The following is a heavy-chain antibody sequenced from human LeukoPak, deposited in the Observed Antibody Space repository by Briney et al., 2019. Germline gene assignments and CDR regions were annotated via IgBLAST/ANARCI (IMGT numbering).Heavy chain of an antibody. CDR1: GFTFSTYV. J-gene: IGHJ4*02. V-gene: IGHV3-64D*06. Sequence: QSGGSLRLSCSVSGFTFSTYVMHWVRQAPGKGLEYVSAISSNGDNTYYADPVKGRFTISRDYSKNTLYLQMSSLRADDTAVYYCVRGTGYWGQGTLVTVSS. CDR2: ISSNGDNT. CDR3: VRGTGY.